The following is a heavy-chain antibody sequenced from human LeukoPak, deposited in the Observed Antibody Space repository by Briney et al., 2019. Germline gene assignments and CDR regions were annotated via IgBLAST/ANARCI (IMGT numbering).Heavy chain of an antibody. D-gene: IGHD2-15*01. V-gene: IGHV3-23*01. Sequence: GGSLRLSCAASGFTFSDYAMSWVRQAPGGGLEWVSAISGSGDKTFHADSVKGRFTTSRDNSKNTLSLQMSSLRVEDSAVYFCAKDTSAWWYHRAYMNVWGTGTTVTVSS. J-gene: IGHJ6*03. CDR2: ISGSGDKT. CDR3: AKDTSAWWYHRAYMNV. CDR1: GFTFSDYA.